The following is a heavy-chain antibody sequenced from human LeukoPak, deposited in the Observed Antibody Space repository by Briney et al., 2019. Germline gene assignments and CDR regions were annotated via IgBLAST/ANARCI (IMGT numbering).Heavy chain of an antibody. D-gene: IGHD2/OR15-2a*01. CDR1: GFTFNDYA. V-gene: IGHV3-43*02. J-gene: IGHJ4*02. CDR3: ATSDFAAHFDY. Sequence: GGSLRLSCAASGFTFNDYAMHWVRQAPGKGLEWVSLISGDGGSTYYADSVKGRFTISRDNNKNSLYLQMNSLGTEDTALYYCATSDFAAHFDYWGQGTLVTVSS. CDR2: ISGDGGST.